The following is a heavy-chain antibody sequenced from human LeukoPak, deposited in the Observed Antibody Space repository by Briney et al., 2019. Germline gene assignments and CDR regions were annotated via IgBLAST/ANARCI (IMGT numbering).Heavy chain of an antibody. V-gene: IGHV3-30*02. J-gene: IGHJ4*02. CDR1: GFTVSSNY. CDR2: IRDDGDDK. CDR3: AKDLSGTYSKALGY. Sequence: PGGSLRLSCAVSGFTVSSNYMSWVRQAPGKGLEWVAFIRDDGDDKYYADSVKGRFTISRDNSKNTLYLQMNSLRAEDTAVYYCAKDLSGTYSKALGYWGQGTLVTVSS. D-gene: IGHD1-26*01.